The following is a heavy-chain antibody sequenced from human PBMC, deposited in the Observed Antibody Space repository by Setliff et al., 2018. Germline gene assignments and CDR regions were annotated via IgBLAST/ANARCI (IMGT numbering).Heavy chain of an antibody. J-gene: IGHJ4*02. Sequence: GSLRLSCAASGFIVSSNYMSWVRQAPEKGLEWIGEINHRGSTNYNPSLKSRVTISIDTSKDQFSLKLISMTAADTAVYYCARTGTYRYFDYWGQGTRVTVSS. CDR2: INHRGST. CDR3: ARTGTYRYFDY. V-gene: IGHV4-34*01. CDR1: GFIVSSNY. D-gene: IGHD1-1*01.